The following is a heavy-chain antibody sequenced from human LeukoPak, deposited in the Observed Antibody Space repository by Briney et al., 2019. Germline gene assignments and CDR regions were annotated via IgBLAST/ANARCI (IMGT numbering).Heavy chain of an antibody. Sequence: PSETLSLTCAVSGDSISYHNYYWDWIRQPPGKGLEGIGTVYYTGNTYYNPSLKSRVAISVDTSKNQFSLQLTSMTAADTAVYYCARLRAMAGHRGGFDFWGRGTMVTVSS. D-gene: IGHD6-19*01. CDR3: ARLRAMAGHRGGFDF. CDR2: VYYTGNT. J-gene: IGHJ3*01. V-gene: IGHV4-39*01. CDR1: GDSISYHNYY.